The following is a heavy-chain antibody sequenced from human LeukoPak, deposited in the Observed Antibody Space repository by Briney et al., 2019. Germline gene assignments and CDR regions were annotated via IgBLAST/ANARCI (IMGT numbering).Heavy chain of an antibody. CDR3: ARTITQRFLEWLFGY. D-gene: IGHD3-3*01. Sequence: PGRSLRLSRAASGFTFRSYAMHWVRQAPGKGLEGVAVISYDGSNKYYADSVKGRFTMSRDNSKNTLYLQMNSLRAEDTAVYYCARTITQRFLEWLFGYWGQGTLVTVSS. CDR1: GFTFRSYA. V-gene: IGHV3-30*01. J-gene: IGHJ4*02. CDR2: ISYDGSNK.